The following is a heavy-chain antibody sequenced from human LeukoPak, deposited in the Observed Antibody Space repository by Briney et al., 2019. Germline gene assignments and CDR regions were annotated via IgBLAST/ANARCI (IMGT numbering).Heavy chain of an antibody. Sequence: GGSLRLSCVASGFTFSSFSMNWVRQAPGKGLEWVSYISGDTSTIYYADSVKGRFTISSDDPKNSLYLHMNSLRAEDTAVYYCVRGTAASGLGYWGQGTLVTVSS. CDR2: ISGDTSTI. V-gene: IGHV3-48*04. CDR1: GFTFSSFS. J-gene: IGHJ4*02. CDR3: VRGTAASGLGY. D-gene: IGHD6-13*01.